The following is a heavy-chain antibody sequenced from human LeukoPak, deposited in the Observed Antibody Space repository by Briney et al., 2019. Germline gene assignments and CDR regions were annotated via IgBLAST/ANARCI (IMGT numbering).Heavy chain of an antibody. CDR2: INGNGDDS. V-gene: IGHV3-43*02. CDR3: AKGLSSSSWYVADS. J-gene: IGHJ4*02. Sequence: GGSLRLSCAASGFTFDEYVMHWVRQAPGQGLEWVSLINGNGDDSYYADSVKGRFTVSRGNREKSLFLHMNSLRTDDTAFYYCAKGLSSSSWYVADSWGQGTLVTVSS. D-gene: IGHD6-13*01. CDR1: GFTFDEYV.